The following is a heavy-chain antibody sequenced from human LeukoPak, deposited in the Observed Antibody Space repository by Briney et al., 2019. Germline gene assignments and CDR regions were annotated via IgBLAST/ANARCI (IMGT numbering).Heavy chain of an antibody. D-gene: IGHD3-16*01. CDR1: GLTVSSNK. CDR3: ARDLGLGVIDY. CDR2: LYSGGST. V-gene: IGHV3-66*01. J-gene: IGHJ4*02. Sequence: GGSLRPSCAASGLTVSSNKMNWVRQAPGKGLEWVSVLYSGGSTNYADSVKGRFTISRDNSKNTLYLQTNSLRAEDTAVYYCARDLGLGVIDYWGQGTLVIVPS.